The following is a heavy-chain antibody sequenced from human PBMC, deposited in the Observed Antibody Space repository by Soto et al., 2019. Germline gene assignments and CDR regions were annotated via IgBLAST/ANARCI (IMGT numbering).Heavy chain of an antibody. CDR2: ISGSGGST. J-gene: IGHJ6*02. Sequence: GGSLRLACAASGFTFSSYAMSWVRQAPGKGREWVAAISGSGGSTYYADSVKGRFTISRDNSKNTLYLQMNSLRAEDTAVYYCAKDRASKYSGSYYYYGMDVWGQGTTVTVSS. CDR1: GFTFSSYA. CDR3: AKDRASKYSGSYYYYGMDV. V-gene: IGHV3-23*01. D-gene: IGHD1-26*01.